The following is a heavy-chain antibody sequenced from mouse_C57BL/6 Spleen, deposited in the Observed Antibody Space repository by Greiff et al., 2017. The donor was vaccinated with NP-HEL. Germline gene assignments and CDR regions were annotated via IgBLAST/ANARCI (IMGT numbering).Heavy chain of an antibody. Sequence: EVQVVESGEGLVKPGGSLKLSCAASGFTFSSYAMSWVRQTPEKRLEWVAYISSGGDYIYYADTVKGRFTISRDNARNTLYLQMSSLKSEDTAMYYCTRAGFTGTEFAYWGQGTLVTVSA. CDR2: ISSGGDYI. V-gene: IGHV5-9-1*02. J-gene: IGHJ3*01. CDR1: GFTFSSYA. CDR3: TRAGFTGTEFAY. D-gene: IGHD4-1*01.